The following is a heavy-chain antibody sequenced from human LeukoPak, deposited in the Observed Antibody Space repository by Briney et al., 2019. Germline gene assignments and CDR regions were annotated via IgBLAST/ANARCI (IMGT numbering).Heavy chain of an antibody. CDR3: ARDKKYSLLDY. J-gene: IGHJ4*02. CDR1: GFILSSYA. CDR2: ISGSGGGGTT. D-gene: IGHD2-15*01. V-gene: IGHV3-23*01. Sequence: GGSLRLSCAASGFILSSYAMSWVRQAPGKGLEWVSGISGSGGGGTTHYADSVKGRFTISRDNSKNTLYLQMNSLRAEDTAVYYCARDKKYSLLDYWGQGTLVTVSS.